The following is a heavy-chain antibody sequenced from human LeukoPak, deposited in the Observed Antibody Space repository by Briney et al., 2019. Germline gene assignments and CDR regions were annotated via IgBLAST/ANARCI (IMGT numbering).Heavy chain of an antibody. J-gene: IGHJ4*02. V-gene: IGHV4-4*07. CDR2: IHASEIT. Sequence: SETLSLTCNVSGGSINVDYNTDYWSWIRQPAGKGLEWIGRIHASEITSYNPSFRGRVTVSLDKSMNQVSLHLASVTAADTAVYYCARDLGTNTGWYGFDSWGLGILVTVSS. CDR3: ARDLGTNTGWYGFDS. D-gene: IGHD6-19*01. CDR1: GGSINVDYNTDY.